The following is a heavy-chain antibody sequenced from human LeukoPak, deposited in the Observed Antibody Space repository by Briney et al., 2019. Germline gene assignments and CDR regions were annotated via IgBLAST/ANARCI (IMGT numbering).Heavy chain of an antibody. Sequence: SETLSLTCTVSGGSISSSSYYWGWIRQPPGKGLEWIGSIYYSGSTYYNPSLKSRVTTSVDTSKNQFSLKLSSVTAADTAVYYCARDPHHDEYGDEGFDYWGQGTLVTVSS. CDR2: IYYSGST. CDR1: GGSISSSSYY. CDR3: ARDPHHDEYGDEGFDY. J-gene: IGHJ4*02. D-gene: IGHD4-17*01. V-gene: IGHV4-39*07.